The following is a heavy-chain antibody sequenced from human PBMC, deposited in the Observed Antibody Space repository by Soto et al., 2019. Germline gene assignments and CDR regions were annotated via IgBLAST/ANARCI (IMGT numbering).Heavy chain of an antibody. CDR2: IWYDGSNK. D-gene: IGHD6-19*01. CDR1: GFTFSSYG. J-gene: IGHJ4*02. Sequence: QVQLVESGGGVVQPGRSLRLSCAASGFTFSSYGMHWVRQAPGKGLEWVAVIWYDGSNKYYADSVKGRFTISRDNSKNTLYLQMNSLRAEDTAVYYCARDEEAVAGGFDYWGQGTLVTVFS. CDR3: ARDEEAVAGGFDY. V-gene: IGHV3-33*01.